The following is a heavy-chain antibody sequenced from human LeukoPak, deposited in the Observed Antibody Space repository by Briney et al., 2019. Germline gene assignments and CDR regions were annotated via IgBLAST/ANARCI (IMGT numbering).Heavy chain of an antibody. Sequence: SQTLSLTCTVSGGSISSGSYYWSWIRQPAGKGLEWIGRIYTSGSTNYNPSLKSRVTISVDTSKNQFSLKLSSVTAADTAVYYCAVGLYCSSTSCYTRSAYYYYYMDVWGKGTTVTVSS. J-gene: IGHJ6*03. D-gene: IGHD2-2*02. V-gene: IGHV4-61*02. CDR3: AVGLYCSSTSCYTRSAYYYYYMDV. CDR2: IYTSGST. CDR1: GGSISSGSYY.